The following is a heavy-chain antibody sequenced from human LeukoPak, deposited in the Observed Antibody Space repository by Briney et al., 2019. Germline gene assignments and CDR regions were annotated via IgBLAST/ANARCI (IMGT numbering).Heavy chain of an antibody. CDR1: GGTFSSYA. J-gene: IGHJ6*03. D-gene: IGHD3-3*01. V-gene: IGHV1-69*05. CDR3: ASNARITIFGVVYYMDV. CDR2: IIPIFGTA. Sequence: ASVKVSCKSSGGTFSSYAISWVRQAPGQGLEWMGGIIPIFGTANYAQKFQGRVTITTDESTSTAYMELSSLRSEDTAVYYCASNARITIFGVVYYMDVWGKGTTVTVSS.